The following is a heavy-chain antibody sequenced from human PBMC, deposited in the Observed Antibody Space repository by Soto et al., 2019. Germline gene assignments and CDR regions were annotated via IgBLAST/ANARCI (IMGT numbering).Heavy chain of an antibody. D-gene: IGHD3-10*01. J-gene: IGHJ6*03. CDR1: GFTFSSYA. V-gene: IGHV3-23*01. CDR3: ATLGGSGSTYYYYMDV. Sequence: EVQLLESGGGLVQPGGSLRLSCAASGFTFSSYAMSWVRQAPGKGLEWVSAISGSGGSTYYADSVKGRFTISRDNSKNPLYLQMNSLRAEDTAVYYCATLGGSGSTYYYYMDVWGKGTTVTVSS. CDR2: ISGSGGST.